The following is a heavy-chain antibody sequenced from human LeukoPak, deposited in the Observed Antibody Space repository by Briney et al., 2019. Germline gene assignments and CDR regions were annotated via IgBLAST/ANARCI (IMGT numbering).Heavy chain of an antibody. CDR3: ARRQGYADDAFDI. D-gene: IGHD5-12*01. Sequence: SETLSLTCAVYGGSFSGYYSSWIRQPPGKGLEWIGEINHSGSTNYNPSLKSRVTISVDTSKNQFSLKLSSVTAADTAVYYCARRQGYADDAFDIWGQGTMVTVSS. V-gene: IGHV4-34*01. CDR1: GGSFSGYY. J-gene: IGHJ3*02. CDR2: INHSGST.